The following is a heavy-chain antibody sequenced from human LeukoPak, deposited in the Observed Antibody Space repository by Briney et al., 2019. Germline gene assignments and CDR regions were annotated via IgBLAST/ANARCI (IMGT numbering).Heavy chain of an antibody. Sequence: ASVKVSCKASGYTFTSYYMQWVRQAPGQGLEWMGIISPSGGSTSYAQKFQGRVTMTRDTSTSTVYMELSSLRSEDTAVYYCARGRGGEYYYGSGSYYNVPRKYNWFDPWGQGTLVTVSS. CDR1: GYTFTSYY. D-gene: IGHD3-10*01. CDR3: ARGRGGEYYYGSGSYYNVPRKYNWFDP. CDR2: ISPSGGST. V-gene: IGHV1-46*01. J-gene: IGHJ5*02.